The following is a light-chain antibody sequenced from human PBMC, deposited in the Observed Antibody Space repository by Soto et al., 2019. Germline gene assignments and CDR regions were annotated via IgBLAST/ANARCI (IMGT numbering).Light chain of an antibody. J-gene: IGKJ1*01. CDR2: GAS. CDR1: QSVSSTY. CDR3: QQCDTSPCA. V-gene: IGKV3-20*01. Sequence: EIVLTQSPGTLSLSPGERATLSCRASQSVSSTYLAWYQQKPGQAPRVLIYGASSRATGIPDRFSGSRSATDFPLTITTLEPEDFAVDYCQQCDTSPCAFGQGTKVEIK.